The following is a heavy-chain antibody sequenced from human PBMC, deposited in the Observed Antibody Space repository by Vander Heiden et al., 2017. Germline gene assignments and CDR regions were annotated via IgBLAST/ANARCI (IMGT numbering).Heavy chain of an antibody. CDR1: GFTFSSCA. V-gene: IGHV3-23*01. Sequence: EVQLLKFGGQSVELRGALRLSCPASGFTFSSCALSRARQEQGKGVELVATIKGDGPTFYVQSVKGGFTVCRDSSKNTVYLQMNNLRDEDTSLYDCADPPAVVFWGQGTLVTVSS. CDR2: IKGDGPT. CDR3: ADPPAVVF. J-gene: IGHJ4*02.